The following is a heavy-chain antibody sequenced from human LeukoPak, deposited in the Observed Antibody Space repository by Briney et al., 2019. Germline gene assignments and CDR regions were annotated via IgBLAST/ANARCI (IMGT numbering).Heavy chain of an antibody. Sequence: GGSLGLSCAASGFTFDDYAMHWVRQAPGRGLEWVSGISWNSGSIGYADSVKGRFTISRDNAKNSLYLQMNSLRAEDTALYYCAKGYSYGSLDYWGQGTLVTVSS. CDR1: GFTFDDYA. CDR2: ISWNSGSI. V-gene: IGHV3-9*01. J-gene: IGHJ4*02. D-gene: IGHD5-18*01. CDR3: AKGYSYGSLDY.